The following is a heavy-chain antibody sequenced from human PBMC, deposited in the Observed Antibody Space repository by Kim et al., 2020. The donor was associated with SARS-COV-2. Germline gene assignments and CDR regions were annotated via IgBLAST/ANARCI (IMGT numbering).Heavy chain of an antibody. CDR3: ATTFPFSNSWYYFDY. CDR2: INTLSLHT. D-gene: IGHD6-13*01. CDR1: GYTSSNYG. V-gene: IGHV1-18*04. J-gene: IGHJ4*02. Sequence: ASVKVSCKVSGYTSSNYGISWVRQAPGQGLEWMGWINTLSLHTNSVDKFQDRVTMTTVPSTNTVSMELRSLTSDDTAVYYCATTFPFSNSWYYFDYWGQG.